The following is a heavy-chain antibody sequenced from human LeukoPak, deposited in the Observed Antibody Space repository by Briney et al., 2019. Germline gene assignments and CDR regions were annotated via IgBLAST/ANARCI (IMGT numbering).Heavy chain of an antibody. D-gene: IGHD4-17*01. J-gene: IGHJ4*02. CDR2: INSNGYST. Sequence: PGVSLRLSCSASGFAFSAYAMHWVRQAPGKGLEYVAAINSNGYSTYYADSVRGRFTLSRDNSKNTVYLQMSSLRAGDTAVYYCVKEILVTTSPFDYWGQGTLVTVSS. CDR3: VKEILVTTSPFDY. CDR1: GFAFSAYA. V-gene: IGHV3-64D*06.